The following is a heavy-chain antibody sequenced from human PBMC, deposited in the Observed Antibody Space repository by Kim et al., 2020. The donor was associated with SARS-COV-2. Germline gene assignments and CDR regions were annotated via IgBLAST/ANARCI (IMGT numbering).Heavy chain of an antibody. CDR3: ARSEEFWSGYYRWFDP. CDR1: GYTFTGYY. Sequence: ASVKVSCKASGYTFTGYYMHWVRQAPGQGLEWMGWINPNSGGTNYAQKFQGRVTMTRDTSISTAYMELSRLRSDDTAVYYCARSEEFWSGYYRWFDPWGQGTLVTVSS. J-gene: IGHJ5*02. CDR2: INPNSGGT. V-gene: IGHV1-2*02. D-gene: IGHD3-3*01.